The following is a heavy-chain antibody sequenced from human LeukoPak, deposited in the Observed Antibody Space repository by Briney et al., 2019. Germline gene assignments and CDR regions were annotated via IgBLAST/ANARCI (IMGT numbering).Heavy chain of an antibody. J-gene: IGHJ3*02. Sequence: PSETLSLTCAVSGYSISSGYYWSWIRQPPGKGLGWIGYIYYSGSTYYNPSLKSRVTISVDTSKNQFSLKLSSVTAADTAVYYCARGGNWNDDAFDIWGQGTMVTVSS. CDR2: IYYSGST. D-gene: IGHD1-1*01. CDR1: GYSISSGYY. CDR3: ARGGNWNDDAFDI. V-gene: IGHV4-30-4*08.